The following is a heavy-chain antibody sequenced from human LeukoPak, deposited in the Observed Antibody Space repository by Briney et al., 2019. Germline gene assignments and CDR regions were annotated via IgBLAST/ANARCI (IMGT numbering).Heavy chain of an antibody. CDR3: ARDSRVPKGYNHYFDY. J-gene: IGHJ4*02. Sequence: SETLSLTCTVSGYSISSGYYWGWIRQPPGKGLEWIGSIYHSGSTYYNPSLKSRVTISVDTSKNQFSLKLNSVTAADTAVYYCARDSRVPKGYNHYFDYWGQGTLVTVSS. CDR2: IYHSGST. V-gene: IGHV4-38-2*02. CDR1: GYSISSGYY. D-gene: IGHD5-24*01.